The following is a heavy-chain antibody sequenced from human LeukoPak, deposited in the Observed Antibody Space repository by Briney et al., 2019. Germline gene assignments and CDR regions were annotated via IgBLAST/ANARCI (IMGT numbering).Heavy chain of an antibody. J-gene: IGHJ6*02. CDR2: INHSGST. D-gene: IGHD1-7*01. Sequence: SETLSLTCAVYGGSFSGYYWSWIRQPPGKGLEWIGEINHSGSTNYNPSLKSRVTISVDTSKNQFSLKLSSVTAADTAVYHCARDNWNYGSSMDVWGQGTTVTVSS. CDR1: GGSFSGYY. CDR3: ARDNWNYGSSMDV. V-gene: IGHV4-34*01.